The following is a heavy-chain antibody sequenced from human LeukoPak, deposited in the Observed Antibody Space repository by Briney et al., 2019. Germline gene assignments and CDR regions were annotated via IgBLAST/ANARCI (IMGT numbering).Heavy chain of an antibody. CDR2: INSDESST. D-gene: IGHD6-13*01. Sequence: GGSLRLSCAASGFTFSSYWMHWVRQAPGKGLVWVSRINSDESSTSYADSVEGRFTISRDNAKNTLYLQMNSLRAEDTAVYYCAIIAAALDYWGQGTLVTVSS. CDR3: AIIAAALDY. V-gene: IGHV3-74*01. J-gene: IGHJ4*02. CDR1: GFTFSSYW.